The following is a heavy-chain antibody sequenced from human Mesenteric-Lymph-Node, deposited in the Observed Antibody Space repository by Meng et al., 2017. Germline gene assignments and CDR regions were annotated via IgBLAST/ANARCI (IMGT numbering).Heavy chain of an antibody. CDR2: ISSSGSTI. D-gene: IGHD3-10*01. J-gene: IGHJ6*02. V-gene: IGHV3-48*03. Sequence: GESLKISCAASGFTFSSYEMNWVRQAPGKGLEWVSYISSSGSTIYYADSVKGRFTVSRDSSKNMLYLQMNSLRNDDTAVYYCAKGMYSYASGYSKTPLYVMDVWGQGTTVTVSS. CDR3: AKGMYSYASGYSKTPLYVMDV. CDR1: GFTFSSYE.